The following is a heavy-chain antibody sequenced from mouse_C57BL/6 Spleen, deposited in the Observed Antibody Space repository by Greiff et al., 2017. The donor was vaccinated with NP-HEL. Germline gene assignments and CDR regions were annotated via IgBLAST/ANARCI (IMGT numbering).Heavy chain of an antibody. V-gene: IGHV1-15*01. CDR3: NGDFDV. CDR2: IDPETGGT. CDR1: GYTFTDYE. Sequence: QVQLKQSGAELVRPGASVTLSCKASGYTFTDYEMHWVKQTPVHGLEWIGAIDPETGGTAYNQKFKGKAILTADKSSSTAYMELRSLTSEDSAVYYCNGDFDVWGTGTTVTVSS. J-gene: IGHJ1*03.